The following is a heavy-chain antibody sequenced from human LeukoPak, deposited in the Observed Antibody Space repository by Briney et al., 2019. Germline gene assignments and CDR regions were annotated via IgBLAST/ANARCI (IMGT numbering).Heavy chain of an antibody. CDR1: GFSLSTSGVG. D-gene: IGHD3-22*01. CDR3: ARRGADYYDSGVPYFDY. V-gene: IGHV2-5*02. Sequence: SGPTLVNPTQTLTLTCTFSGFSLSTSGVGVGWIRQPPGKALEWLALIYWDDDKRYSPSLKSRLTITKDTSKNQVVLTMTNMDPVDTATYYCARRGADYYDSGVPYFDYWGQGTLVTVSS. CDR2: IYWDDDK. J-gene: IGHJ4*02.